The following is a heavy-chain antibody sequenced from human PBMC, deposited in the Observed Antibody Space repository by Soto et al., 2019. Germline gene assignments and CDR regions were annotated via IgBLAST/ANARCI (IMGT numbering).Heavy chain of an antibody. V-gene: IGHV1-2*04. CDR3: ARADIVVVPAAPYGMDV. Sequence: QVQLVQSGAEVKKPGASVKVSCKASGYTFTGYYMHWVRQAPGQGVEWMGWINPNSGGTNYAQKFQGWVTMTRDTSISTAYMELSRLRSDDTAVYYCARADIVVVPAAPYGMDVWGQGTTVTVSS. CDR2: INPNSGGT. J-gene: IGHJ6*02. CDR1: GYTFTGYY. D-gene: IGHD2-2*01.